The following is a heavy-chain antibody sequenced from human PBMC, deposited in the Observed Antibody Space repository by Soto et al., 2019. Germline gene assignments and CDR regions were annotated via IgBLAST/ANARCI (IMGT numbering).Heavy chain of an antibody. V-gene: IGHV3-48*01. CDR2: ISGTSSTI. CDR1: GFTFSSYS. CDR3: ANVVVVAATTLEYFQH. D-gene: IGHD2-15*01. J-gene: IGHJ1*01. Sequence: GGSLRLSCAASGFTFSSYSMNWVRQAPGKGLEWVSYISGTSSTIYYADSVKGRFTISRDNAKNSLYLQMNSLRAEDTAVYYCANVVVVAATTLEYFQHWGRGTLVTVSS.